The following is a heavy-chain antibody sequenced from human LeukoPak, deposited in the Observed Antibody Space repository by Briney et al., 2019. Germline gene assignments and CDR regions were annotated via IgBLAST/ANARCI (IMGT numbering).Heavy chain of an antibody. CDR1: GGSISSSSYY. J-gene: IGHJ6*02. CDR2: IYYSGST. V-gene: IGHV4-39*01. D-gene: IGHD3-10*01. Sequence: TSETLSLTCTVSGGSISSSSYYWGWIRQPPGKGLGWIGSIYYSGSTYYNPSLKSRVTISVDTSKNQFSLKLTSVTATDTAVYYCARGFTPVVWGQGTTVTVSS. CDR3: ARGFTPVV.